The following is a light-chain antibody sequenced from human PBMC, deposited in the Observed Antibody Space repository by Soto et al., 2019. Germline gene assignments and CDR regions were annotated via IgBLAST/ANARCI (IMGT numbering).Light chain of an antibody. Sequence: QSVLTQPPSASGTPRQRVTISCSGSSCNIGRDYVNWYHQFPGTAPKLLIYRNNQRPSGVPDRFSGSKSGTSASLAISGLRSEDEADYYCAAWDDSLSGWVFGGGTKLTVL. V-gene: IGLV1-47*01. CDR3: AAWDDSLSGWV. CDR2: RNN. CDR1: SCNIGRDY. J-gene: IGLJ3*02.